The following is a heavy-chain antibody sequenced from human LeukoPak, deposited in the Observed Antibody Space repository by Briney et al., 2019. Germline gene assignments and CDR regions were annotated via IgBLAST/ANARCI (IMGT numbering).Heavy chain of an antibody. CDR2: SYYRSKWYN. Sequence: SQSLSLTYAICVDRVPRNSAAWNWIRQSPSRGLELLGRSYYRSKWYNDYAVSVKSRITINPDTSKNEFYLHLNSVTRDVSLGYYCARVGEEYHDSSGYSDSWGQGTLVTVSS. CDR3: ARVGEEYHDSSGYSDS. V-gene: IGHV6-1*01. D-gene: IGHD3-22*01. J-gene: IGHJ4*02. CDR1: VDRVPRNSAA.